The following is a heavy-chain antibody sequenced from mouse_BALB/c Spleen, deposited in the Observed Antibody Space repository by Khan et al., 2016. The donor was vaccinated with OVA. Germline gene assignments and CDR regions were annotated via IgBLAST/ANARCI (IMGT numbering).Heavy chain of an antibody. CDR1: GDSITNGY. V-gene: IGHV3-8*02. CDR2: IIYTGYT. J-gene: IGHJ3*01. Sequence: EVQLQESGPSLVKPSQTLSLTCSVTGDSITNGYWNWIRKFPENKLEYMGYIIYTGYTYYNPSLQSRISITRHTSKNQYYLQLNSVTDEDTATYYCARSTYRYAFVYWGQGTLVTVSA. D-gene: IGHD2-12*01. CDR3: ARSTYRYAFVY.